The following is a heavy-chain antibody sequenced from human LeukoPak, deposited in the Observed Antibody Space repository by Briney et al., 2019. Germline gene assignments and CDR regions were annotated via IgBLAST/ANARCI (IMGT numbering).Heavy chain of an antibody. J-gene: IGHJ3*02. V-gene: IGHV4-59*01. CDR3: AGGGCAEAFDI. CDR2: IYYSGST. CDR1: GGSISSYY. Sequence: SETLSLTCTVSGGSISSYYWSWIRQPPGKGLEWIGYIYYSGSTNYNSSLKSRVTISVDTSKNQFSLKLSSVNAADTAVYYCAGGGCAEAFDIWGQGTMVNVSS. D-gene: IGHD2-21*01.